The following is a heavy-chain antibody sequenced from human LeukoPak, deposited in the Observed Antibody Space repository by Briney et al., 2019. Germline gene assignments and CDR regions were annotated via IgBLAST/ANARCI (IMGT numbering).Heavy chain of an antibody. CDR3: ARARDIVVVVAAHFDY. CDR2: INHSGST. CDR1: GGSFSGYY. Sequence: SETLSLTCAVYGGSFSGYYWSWIRQPPGKGLEWIGEINHSGSTNYNPSLKSRVTISVDTSKNQFSLKLSSVTAADTAVYYCARARDIVVVVAAHFDYWGQGTLVTVSS. J-gene: IGHJ4*02. D-gene: IGHD2-15*01. V-gene: IGHV4-34*01.